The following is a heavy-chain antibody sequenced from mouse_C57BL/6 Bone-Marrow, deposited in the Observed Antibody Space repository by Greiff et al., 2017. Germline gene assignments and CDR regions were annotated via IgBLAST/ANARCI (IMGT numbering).Heavy chain of an antibody. Sequence: VQLQQSGAELVKPGASVKMSCKASGYTFTSYWITWVKQRPGQGLEWIGDIYPGSGSTTYNEKFKSKATLTVDTSSSTAYMQLSSLTSEDSAVYYCARSEGYGYDEGPFAYWGQGTLVTVSA. CDR3: ARSEGYGYDEGPFAY. CDR1: GYTFTSYW. D-gene: IGHD2-2*01. J-gene: IGHJ3*01. CDR2: IYPGSGST. V-gene: IGHV1-55*01.